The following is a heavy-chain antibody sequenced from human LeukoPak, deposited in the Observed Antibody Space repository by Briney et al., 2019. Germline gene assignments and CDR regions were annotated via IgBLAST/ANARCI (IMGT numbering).Heavy chain of an antibody. CDR1: GFTFYSYA. Sequence: GGSLRLSCAASGFTFYSYAMHWVRQAPGKGLEYVSAISTTGGSTYYADSVKGRFIISRDNSRNTLYLQMGSLRVEDTAVYFCARWGSTSCYDHWGQGALVTVSS. V-gene: IGHV3-64*02. D-gene: IGHD2-2*01. J-gene: IGHJ4*02. CDR2: ISTTGGST. CDR3: ARWGSTSCYDH.